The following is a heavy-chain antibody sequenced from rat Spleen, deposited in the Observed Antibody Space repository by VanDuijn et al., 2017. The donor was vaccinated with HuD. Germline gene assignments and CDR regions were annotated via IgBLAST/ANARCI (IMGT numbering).Heavy chain of an antibody. CDR2: LTNTGDNT. D-gene: IGHD1-7*01. Sequence: EVRLVESGGGLVQPGRSLKLSCVASGFTFNNYWMTWIRQAPGQGLEWIASLTNTGDNTYYQDSVKGRFTVSRDNAKSTLYLQMDSLRSEDTATYYCATPRDTAGIPPWGQGVMVTVSS. J-gene: IGHJ2*01. CDR3: ATPRDTAGIPP. CDR1: GFTFNNYW. V-gene: IGHV5-31*01.